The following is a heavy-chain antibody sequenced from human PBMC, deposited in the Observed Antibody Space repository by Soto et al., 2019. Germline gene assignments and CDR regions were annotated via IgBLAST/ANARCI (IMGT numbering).Heavy chain of an antibody. J-gene: IGHJ5*02. V-gene: IGHV1-69*01. CDR1: GGTFSSYA. CDR3: ARSNYGCNSGFHWSDP. CDR2: IIPIFGTA. Sequence: QVQLVQSGAEVKKPGSSVKVSCKASGGTFSSYAIRWVRQAPGHGLEWMGGIIPIFGTANYAQKFQGRVTITADQATSTAYMELSSLRSEDTAVYYCARSNYGCNSGFHWSDPWGQGTLVTVSS. D-gene: IGHD4-17*01.